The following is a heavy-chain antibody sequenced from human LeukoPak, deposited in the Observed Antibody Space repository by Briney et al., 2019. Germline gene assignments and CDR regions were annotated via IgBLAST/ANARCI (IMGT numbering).Heavy chain of an antibody. V-gene: IGHV3-43*01. D-gene: IGHD4-17*01. J-gene: IGHJ4*02. CDR3: AKDHSFGVTTYIRGFDY. CDR2: ISWDGGST. Sequence: GGSLRLSCAASGFTFDDYTMHWVRQAPGKGLEWVSLISWDGGSTYYADSVKGRFTISRDNSKNSLYLQMNSLRAEDTAVYYCAKDHSFGVTTYIRGFDYWGQGTLVTVSS. CDR1: GFTFDDYT.